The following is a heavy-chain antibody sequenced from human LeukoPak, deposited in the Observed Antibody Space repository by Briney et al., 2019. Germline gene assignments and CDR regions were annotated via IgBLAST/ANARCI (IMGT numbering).Heavy chain of an antibody. Sequence: HPSETLSLTCTVSGGSISSGGYYWSSIRQHPGKGLEWIGYIYYSGSTYYNPSLRSRVTISVDMSKNQFSLKLNSVTAADTAVYYCARGTMTTVTYYFDYWGQGTLVTVSS. CDR1: GGSISSGGYY. D-gene: IGHD4-17*01. J-gene: IGHJ4*02. CDR2: IYYSGST. CDR3: ARGTMTTVTYYFDY. V-gene: IGHV4-31*03.